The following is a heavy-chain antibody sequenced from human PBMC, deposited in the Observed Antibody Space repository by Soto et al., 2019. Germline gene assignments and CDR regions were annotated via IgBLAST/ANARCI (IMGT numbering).Heavy chain of an antibody. CDR2: ISYDGSNQ. V-gene: IGHV3-30*18. Sequence: GGSLRLSCAASGFTFNIYGMHWVRQAPDKGLEWVALISYDGSNQYYADSVKGQFTISRDNSKNTLFLQMNSLRADDTAVYYCAKDQASGQGSFDSWGQGTLVTVSS. J-gene: IGHJ4*02. CDR3: AKDQASGQGSFDS. CDR1: GFTFNIYG.